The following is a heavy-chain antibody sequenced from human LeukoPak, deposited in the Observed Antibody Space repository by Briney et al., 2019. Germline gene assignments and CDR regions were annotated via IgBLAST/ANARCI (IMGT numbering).Heavy chain of an antibody. J-gene: IGHJ4*02. CDR3: ARDPESSSFFDY. V-gene: IGHV3-30-3*01. D-gene: IGHD6-6*01. CDR1: GFTFSTYA. CDR2: ISYDGSNK. Sequence: GGSLRLSCAASGFTFSTYALHWVRQAPGKGLEWVAVISYDGSNKYYADSVKGRFTISRDNSKNTLYLQMNSLRAEDTAVYYCARDPESSSFFDYWGQGTLVTVSS.